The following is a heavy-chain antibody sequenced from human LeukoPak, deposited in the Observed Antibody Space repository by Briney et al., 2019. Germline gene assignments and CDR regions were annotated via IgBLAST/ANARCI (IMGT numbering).Heavy chain of an antibody. CDR1: GGSIGSGAYY. CDR3: ARETYASGSPGFDP. V-gene: IGHV4-30-2*01. J-gene: IGHJ5*02. CDR2: IYHNGHT. D-gene: IGHD3-10*01. Sequence: SETLSLTCTVSGGSIGSGAYYWTWIRQPPGRGLEWIGYIYHNGHTYYNPSLKSRVTISVDRSKNQFSLKLNSVTAADTAVYYCARETYASGSPGFDPWGQGTLVTVSS.